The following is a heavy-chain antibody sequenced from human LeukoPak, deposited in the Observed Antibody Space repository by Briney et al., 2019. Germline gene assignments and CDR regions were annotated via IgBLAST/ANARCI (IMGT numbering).Heavy chain of an antibody. J-gene: IGHJ6*03. CDR2: IYTSGST. CDR1: GGSISSYY. CDR3: ARDLVDVVVVPAATYYYYYYMDV. D-gene: IGHD2-2*03. Sequence: SETLSLTCTVSGGSISSYYWNWIRQPAGKGLEWIGRIYTSGSTNYNPSLKSRVTMSVDTSKNQFSLKLSSVTAADTAVYYCARDLVDVVVVPAATYYYYYYMDVWGKGTTVTVSS. V-gene: IGHV4-4*07.